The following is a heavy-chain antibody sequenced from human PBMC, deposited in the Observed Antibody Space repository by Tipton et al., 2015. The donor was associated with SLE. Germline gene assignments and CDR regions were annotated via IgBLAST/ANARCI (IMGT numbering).Heavy chain of an antibody. D-gene: IGHD3-3*01. CDR3: ARDSYGFWTGSHYYFYYMDV. CDR2: VSSRGST. J-gene: IGHJ6*03. V-gene: IGHV4-59*01. Sequence: LRLSCTVSGGSISSDYWIWIRQPPGKGLEWIGYVSSRGSTTYNPSLRSRVTISVDTSKNHFSLELTSVTSADTAVYYCARDSYGFWTGSHYYFYYMDVWGKGTTVTVS. CDR1: GGSISSDY.